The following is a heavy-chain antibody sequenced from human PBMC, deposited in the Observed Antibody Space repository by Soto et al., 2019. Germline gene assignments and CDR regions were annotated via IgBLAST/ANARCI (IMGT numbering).Heavy chain of an antibody. J-gene: IGHJ6*03. CDR3: ARVTSFGVVRSVNYYYYYMDV. CDR2: INHSGST. D-gene: IGHD3-3*01. Sequence: SETLSLTCAVYGGAFSGYYWGWIRQPPGKGVEGSGEINHSGSTNYNPSLKSRVTISVDTSKNQFSLKLSSVTAADMAVYYCARVTSFGVVRSVNYYYYYMDVWGKGTTVTVSS. CDR1: GGAFSGYY. V-gene: IGHV4-34*01.